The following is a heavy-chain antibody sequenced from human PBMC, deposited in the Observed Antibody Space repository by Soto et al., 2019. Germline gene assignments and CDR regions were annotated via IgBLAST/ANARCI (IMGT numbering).Heavy chain of an antibody. CDR3: ARDGINSLNLYYFDS. D-gene: IGHD1-1*01. Sequence: EVQLVESGGGLVRPGGSLRLSCAASGFAFFSYTMNWVRQAPGEGLEWVASISETGRQISYADSLKGRFIISRDNAKNSVSLQLNSLRAEDTAIYYCARDGINSLNLYYFDSWGQGTLVTVSS. CDR1: GFAFFSYT. CDR2: ISETGRQI. V-gene: IGHV3-21*01. J-gene: IGHJ4*02.